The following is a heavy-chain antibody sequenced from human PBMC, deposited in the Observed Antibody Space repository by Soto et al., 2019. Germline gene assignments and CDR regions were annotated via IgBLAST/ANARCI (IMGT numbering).Heavy chain of an antibody. J-gene: IGHJ4*02. D-gene: IGHD3-22*01. Sequence: ASVKVSCKASGGTFSSYAISWVRQAPGQGLEWMGGIIPIFGTANYAQKFQGRVTITADESTSTAYMELSSLRSEDTAVYYCARDVVHYYGSSGSFDYWGQGTLVTVSS. CDR3: ARDVVHYYGSSGSFDY. CDR2: IIPIFGTA. V-gene: IGHV1-69*13. CDR1: GGTFSSYA.